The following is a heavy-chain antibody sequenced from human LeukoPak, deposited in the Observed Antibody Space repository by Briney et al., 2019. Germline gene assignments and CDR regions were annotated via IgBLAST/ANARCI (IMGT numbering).Heavy chain of an antibody. CDR3: ARSSGWYRGFDY. CDR2: IYYSGST. D-gene: IGHD6-19*01. CDR1: GGSISTYY. V-gene: IGHV4-59*01. J-gene: IGHJ4*02. Sequence: PSETLSLTCTVSGGSISTYYWSWIRQPPGKGLEWIGYIYYSGSTNYNPSLKSRVTIPVDTSKNQFSLKLSSVTAADTAVYYCARSSGWYRGFDYWGQGTLVTVSS.